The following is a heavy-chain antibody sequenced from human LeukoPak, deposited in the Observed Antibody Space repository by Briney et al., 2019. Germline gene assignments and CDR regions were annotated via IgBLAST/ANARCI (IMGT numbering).Heavy chain of an antibody. CDR3: ANSPQVDFWSGHGEHY. CDR2: ISGSGGST. D-gene: IGHD3-3*01. J-gene: IGHJ4*02. CDR1: GFTFSSYA. Sequence: GGSLRLSCAASGFTFSSYAMSWVRQAPGKGLEWVSAISGSGGSTYYADSVKGRFTISRDNPKNTLYLQMNTLRAEDTAVYYCANSPQVDFWSGHGEHYWGQGTLVTVSS. V-gene: IGHV3-23*01.